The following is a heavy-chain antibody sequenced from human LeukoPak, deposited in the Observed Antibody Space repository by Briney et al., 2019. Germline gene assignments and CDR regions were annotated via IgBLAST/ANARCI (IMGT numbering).Heavy chain of an antibody. CDR3: ARGIYGDYVGGRDWFDP. CDR1: GGSISSSSYY. Sequence: SETLSLTCTVSGGSISSSSYYWGWIRQPPGKGLEWIGSIYYSGSTYYNPSLKSRVTISVDTSKNQFSLKLSSVTAADTAVYYCARGIYGDYVGGRDWFDPWGQGTLVTVSS. J-gene: IGHJ5*02. D-gene: IGHD4-17*01. V-gene: IGHV4-39*01. CDR2: IYYSGST.